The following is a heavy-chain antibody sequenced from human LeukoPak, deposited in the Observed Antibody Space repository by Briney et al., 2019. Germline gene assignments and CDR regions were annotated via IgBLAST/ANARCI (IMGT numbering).Heavy chain of an antibody. V-gene: IGHV3-66*01. Sequence: GGSLRLSCAASGFTVSSNYMSWVRQAPGKGLEWVSVIYSGGSKDCADSVKGRFTISRDNSKNTLYLQMNNLRAEDTAVYYCARGVITVAGPLDFWGQGTLVTVSS. CDR1: GFTVSSNY. CDR3: ARGVITVAGPLDF. J-gene: IGHJ4*02. CDR2: IYSGGSK. D-gene: IGHD6-19*01.